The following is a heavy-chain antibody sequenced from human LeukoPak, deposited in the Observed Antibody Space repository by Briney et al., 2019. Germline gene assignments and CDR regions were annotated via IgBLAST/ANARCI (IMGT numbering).Heavy chain of an antibody. CDR3: ARYGYGDYYDY. CDR1: GFTVSSNY. D-gene: IGHD4-17*01. CDR2: IYSGGST. Sequence: GGSLRLSCAASGFTVSSNYMSWVRQAPGKGLEWVSVIYSGGSTYYADSVKGRFTISRDNSKNTLYLQRNSLRAEDTAVYYCARYGYGDYYDYWGQGTLVTVSS. J-gene: IGHJ4*02. V-gene: IGHV3-66*01.